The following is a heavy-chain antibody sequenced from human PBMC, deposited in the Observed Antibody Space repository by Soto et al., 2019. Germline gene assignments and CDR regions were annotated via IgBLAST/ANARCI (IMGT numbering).Heavy chain of an antibody. D-gene: IGHD3-22*01. CDR3: EREKGYYHDSSGQFDY. CDR1: CYFFSINIAS. J-gene: IGHJ4*02. CDR2: TYYRSQWLN. Sequence: HTLXLTCGMCCYFFSINIASGKFIMQSPSRVLEWLGRTYYRSQWLNDYADSVKSRITIKPDTSKNQFSLELDSVTPEDKAVSYCEREKGYYHDSSGQFDYWGLGTLVTVSS. V-gene: IGHV6-1*01.